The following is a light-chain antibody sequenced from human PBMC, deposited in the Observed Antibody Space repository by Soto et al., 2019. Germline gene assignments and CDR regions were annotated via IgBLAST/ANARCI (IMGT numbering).Light chain of an antibody. CDR3: QQYNNWPWT. Sequence: EIAMTQSPATLSVSPGERATLSCRASQSVSSNLAWYQQKPGQAPRLLIYGASTRATGIPARFSGSGSGTEFTLTISSLQSEDFAVCYCQQYNNWPWTFGQGTKVDIK. V-gene: IGKV3-15*01. CDR1: QSVSSN. J-gene: IGKJ1*01. CDR2: GAS.